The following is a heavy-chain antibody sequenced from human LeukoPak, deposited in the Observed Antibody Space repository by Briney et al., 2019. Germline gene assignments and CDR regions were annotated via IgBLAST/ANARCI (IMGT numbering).Heavy chain of an antibody. CDR3: APLTYYLSSGIFGH. J-gene: IGHJ4*01. V-gene: IGHV1-8*01. CDR2: INPGSGNT. Sequence: ASVKVSCKASGYTFTSFDINWVRQATGQGPESMGWINPGSGNTGYAQRFRGSVTVTRDTSMSTAFSELCSLRSQDTAVYYAAPLTYYLSSGIFGHWGHGNLCTVSS. CDR1: GYTFTSFD. D-gene: IGHD3-10*01.